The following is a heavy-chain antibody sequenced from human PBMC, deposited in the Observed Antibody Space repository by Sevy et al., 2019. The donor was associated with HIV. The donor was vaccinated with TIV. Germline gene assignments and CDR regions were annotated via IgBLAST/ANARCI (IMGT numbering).Heavy chain of an antibody. D-gene: IGHD3-10*02. J-gene: IGHJ5*02. V-gene: IGHV3-33*01. Sequence: GGSLRLSCAASGFTFSDFGMQWVRQAPGKGLQWVAVIWNDGSNKYYADSVKGRFTTSRDNSSNTLYLQMNSLRAEDTAVYYCARDVRGEGIRPGDLDPWGQGTLVTVSS. CDR2: IWNDGSNK. CDR3: ARDVRGEGIRPGDLDP. CDR1: GFTFSDFG.